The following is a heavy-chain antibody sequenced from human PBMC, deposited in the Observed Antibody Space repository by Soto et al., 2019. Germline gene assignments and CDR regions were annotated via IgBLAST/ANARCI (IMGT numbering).Heavy chain of an antibody. Sequence: PSETLSLTCTVSDGSISSYYWPWIRQPPGKGLELSGYISDIWSAEYNHSGQCLRTWTAGTSRSLYCLKRSYLTAADTAVYYCSMWLKAGTPSSRREDGWGRGTTVTVSS. CDR3: SMWLKAGTPSSRREDG. CDR1: DGSISSYY. J-gene: IGHJ6*02. V-gene: IGHV4-59*01. CDR2: ISDIWSA. D-gene: IGHD1-1*01.